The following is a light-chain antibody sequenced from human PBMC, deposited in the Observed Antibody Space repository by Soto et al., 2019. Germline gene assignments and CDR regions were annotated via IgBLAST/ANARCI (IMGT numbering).Light chain of an antibody. Sequence: EIVLTQSPATLSLSPGERATLSCRASQSVSTYLGWYQQKPGQAPRLLIYDASKRATGIPARFSGSGSGTDFTLTISSLEPEDFAVYYCLQRSDWPRTFGQGTNVEI. J-gene: IGKJ1*01. CDR3: LQRSDWPRT. CDR1: QSVSTY. CDR2: DAS. V-gene: IGKV3-11*01.